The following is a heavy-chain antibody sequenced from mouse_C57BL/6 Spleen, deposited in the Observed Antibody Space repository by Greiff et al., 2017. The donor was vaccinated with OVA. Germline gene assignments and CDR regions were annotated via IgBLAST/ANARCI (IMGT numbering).Heavy chain of an antibody. CDR3: ARDGDYGNYYYAMDY. Sequence: VQLQQSGAELARPGASVKLSCKASGYTFTSYGISWVKQRTGQGLEWIGEIYPRSGNTYYNEKFKGKATLTADKSSSTAYMELRSLTSEDSAVYVCARDGDYGNYYYAMDYWGQGTSVTVSS. CDR1: GYTFTSYG. J-gene: IGHJ4*01. CDR2: IYPRSGNT. D-gene: IGHD2-1*01. V-gene: IGHV1-81*01.